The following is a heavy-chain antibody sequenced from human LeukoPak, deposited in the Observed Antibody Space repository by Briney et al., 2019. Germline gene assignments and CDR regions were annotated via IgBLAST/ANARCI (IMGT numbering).Heavy chain of an antibody. D-gene: IGHD2-2*01. V-gene: IGHV3-23*01. Sequence: GGSLRLSCAASGFTFSNYAMNWVRQAPGRGLEWVSAISGSGGSTYYADSVKGRFTISRDNSMNTLYLQMNSLRPEDTAVYYCARCTASCYANAFDVWGQGTLLTVSS. CDR2: ISGSGGST. CDR3: ARCTASCYANAFDV. J-gene: IGHJ3*01. CDR1: GFTFSNYA.